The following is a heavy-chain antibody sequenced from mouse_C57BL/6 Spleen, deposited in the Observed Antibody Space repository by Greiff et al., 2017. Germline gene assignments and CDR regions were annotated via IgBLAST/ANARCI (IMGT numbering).Heavy chain of an antibody. Sequence: QVQLQQPGAELVRPGSSVKLSCKASGYTFTSYWMHWVKQRPIQGLEWIGNIDPSDSETHYNQKFKDKATLTVDKSSSTAYMQLSSLTSEDSAVYSCARSDGYYIGYWGQGTTLTVSS. CDR2: IDPSDSET. V-gene: IGHV1-52*01. J-gene: IGHJ2*01. CDR3: ARSDGYYIGY. CDR1: GYTFTSYW. D-gene: IGHD2-3*01.